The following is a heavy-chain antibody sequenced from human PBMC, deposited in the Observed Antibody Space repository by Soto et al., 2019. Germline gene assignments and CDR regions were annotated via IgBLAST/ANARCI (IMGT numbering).Heavy chain of an antibody. CDR1: GFSFENYG. V-gene: IGHV3-33*06. CDR3: ANLGGDGYNLGQDYNGMDV. Sequence: QVQMVESGGGVVQPGRSLRLSCAASGFSFENYGMHWVRQAPGRGLEWVAIIWYDGSLQYYAAAVKGRFTISRDNSKNTTYLEMNSPRGEDTAVYYCANLGGDGYNLGQDYNGMDVWGQGTTVIVSS. J-gene: IGHJ6*02. CDR2: IWYDGSLQ. D-gene: IGHD5-12*01.